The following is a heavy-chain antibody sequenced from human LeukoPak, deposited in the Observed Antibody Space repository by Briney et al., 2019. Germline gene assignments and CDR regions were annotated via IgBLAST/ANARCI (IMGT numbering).Heavy chain of an antibody. J-gene: IGHJ4*02. V-gene: IGHV3-48*03. D-gene: IGHD3-22*01. CDR1: GFTLSSYE. CDR3: AREGKCFDSSGYYHRPNDY. CDR2: ISSSGSTI. Sequence: SGGSLRLSCAASGFTLSSYEMNWVRHAPGKGLEWVSYISSSGSTIYYADSVKGRFTIARDNAKNSLYLQMNSLRAEDTAVYYCAREGKCFDSSGYYHRPNDYWGQGTLVTVSS.